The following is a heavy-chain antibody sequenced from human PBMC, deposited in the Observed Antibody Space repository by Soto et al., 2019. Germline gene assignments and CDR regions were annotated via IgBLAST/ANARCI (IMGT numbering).Heavy chain of an antibody. J-gene: IGHJ4*02. D-gene: IGHD2-8*01. CDR2: INPDSGDT. V-gene: IGHV1-2*02. Sequence: RASVKVSCKASGYTFSGYYMHWVRQAPGQGLEWMGWINPDSGDTNYAQKFQGRVTMTRDTSITTAYMELSRLRSDDTAVYYCARTKDFDYWGQGTLVTVSS. CDR3: ARTKDFDY. CDR1: GYTFSGYY.